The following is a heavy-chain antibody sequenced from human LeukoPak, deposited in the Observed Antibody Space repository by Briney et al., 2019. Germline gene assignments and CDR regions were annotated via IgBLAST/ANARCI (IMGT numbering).Heavy chain of an antibody. D-gene: IGHD3-10*01. Sequence: VSVKVSCKASGYTFTGYYMHWVRQAPGQGLEWMGWINPNSGGTNYAQKFQGRVTMTRDTSISTAYMELSRLTSDDTAVYYCARDPMVRGVYNWFDPWGQGTLVTVSS. CDR2: INPNSGGT. CDR1: GYTFTGYY. J-gene: IGHJ5*02. CDR3: ARDPMVRGVYNWFDP. V-gene: IGHV1-2*02.